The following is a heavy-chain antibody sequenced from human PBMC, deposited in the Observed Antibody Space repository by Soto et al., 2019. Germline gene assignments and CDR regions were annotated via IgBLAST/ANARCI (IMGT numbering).Heavy chain of an antibody. D-gene: IGHD3-22*01. Sequence: SVKVSCKASGYTFTSYAMHWVRQAPGQRLEWMGWINAGNGNTKYSQMFQGRVTITRDTSASTAYMELSSLRSEDTAVYYCASSYYYDSSGYSSLYYYYGMDVWGQGTTVTVSS. J-gene: IGHJ6*02. CDR1: GYTFTSYA. CDR2: INAGNGNT. CDR3: ASSYYYDSSGYSSLYYYYGMDV. V-gene: IGHV1-3*01.